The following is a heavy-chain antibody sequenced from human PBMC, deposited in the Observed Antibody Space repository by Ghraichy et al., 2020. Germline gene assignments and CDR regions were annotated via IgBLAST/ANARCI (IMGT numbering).Heavy chain of an antibody. J-gene: IGHJ4*02. V-gene: IGHV3-30*18. CDR1: GFTFSNYG. D-gene: IGHD1-7*01. Sequence: GGSLRLSCTASGFTFSNYGMHWVRQAPGKGLEWVAVISSDGNNKYYTDSVKGRFTVSRDNSKNTLYLQMNSLRAEDTALYYCAKPELQTEYYFDYWGQGTLVTVSS. CDR2: ISSDGNNK. CDR3: AKPELQTEYYFDY.